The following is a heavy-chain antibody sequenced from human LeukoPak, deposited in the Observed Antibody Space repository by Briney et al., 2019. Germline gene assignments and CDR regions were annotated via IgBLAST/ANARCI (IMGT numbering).Heavy chain of an antibody. CDR2: FDPQDGET. CDR1: GYTLTEAP. CDR3: ATVPRRPRYYYFGMDV. J-gene: IGHJ6*02. Sequence: ASVKVSCKVSGYTLTEAPIHWVRQAPGKGLEWMGGFDPQDGETIYAQKLQGRVTMTEGTSTNTAYMELSSLRSEDTAVYYCATVPRRPRYYYFGMDVWGQGTTVTVSS. V-gene: IGHV1-24*01.